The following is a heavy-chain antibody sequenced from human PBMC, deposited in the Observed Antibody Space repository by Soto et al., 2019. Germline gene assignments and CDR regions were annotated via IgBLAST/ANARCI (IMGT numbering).Heavy chain of an antibody. D-gene: IGHD3-10*01. CDR1: GFTFRSYW. V-gene: IGHV3-7*01. J-gene: IGHJ4*02. CDR3: ARDCVMVRGVEYYFDY. CDR2: IKQDGSEK. Sequence: GGSLSLYCAASGFTFRSYWMSWVRQAPGKGLEWVANIKQDGSEKYYVDSVKGRFTISRGNAKNSLYLQMNSLRAEVTAVYSCARDCVMVRGVEYYFDYWGQGTLVTVSS.